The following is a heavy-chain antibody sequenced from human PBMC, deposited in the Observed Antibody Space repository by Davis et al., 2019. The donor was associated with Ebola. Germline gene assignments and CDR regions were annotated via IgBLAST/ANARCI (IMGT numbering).Heavy chain of an antibody. V-gene: IGHV1-69*13. CDR1: GGTFSSYA. J-gene: IGHJ5*02. CDR3: ARSGGQWLVFSWFDP. D-gene: IGHD6-19*01. Sequence: SVKVSCKASGGTFSSYAISWVRQAPGQGLEWMGGIIPIFGTANYAQKFQGRVTITADESTSTAYMELSSLRSEDTAVYYCARSGGQWLVFSWFDPWGQGTLVTVSS. CDR2: IIPIFGTA.